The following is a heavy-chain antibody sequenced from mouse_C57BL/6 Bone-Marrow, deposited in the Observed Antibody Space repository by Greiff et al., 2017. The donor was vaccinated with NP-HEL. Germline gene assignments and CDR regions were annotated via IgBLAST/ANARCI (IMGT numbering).Heavy chain of an antibody. D-gene: IGHD1-1*01. CDR3: TPYYYGSGTY. CDR2: IDPENGDT. V-gene: IGHV14-4*01. CDR1: GFNIKDDY. J-gene: IGHJ3*01. Sequence: EVQLQQSGAELVRPGASVKLSCTASGFNIKDDYMHWVKQRPEQGLEWIGWIDPENGDTEYASKFQGKATITADTSSNTAYLQLSSLTSEDTAVYYCTPYYYGSGTYWGQGTLVTVSA.